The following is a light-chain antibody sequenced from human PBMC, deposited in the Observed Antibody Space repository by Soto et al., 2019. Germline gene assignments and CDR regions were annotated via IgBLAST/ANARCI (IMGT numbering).Light chain of an antibody. CDR2: DVS. CDR1: SSEVGGYNY. J-gene: IGLJ1*01. CDR3: SSYTSSSTLSTYV. V-gene: IGLV2-14*03. Sequence: QSVLTPPAPLSGSPGQSLTISFTGTSSEVGGYNYVSWYQHHPGKAPKLMIYDVSNRPSGVSNRFSGSKSGNTASLIISGLQAEDEADYYCSSYTSSSTLSTYVFGTGTKVTVL.